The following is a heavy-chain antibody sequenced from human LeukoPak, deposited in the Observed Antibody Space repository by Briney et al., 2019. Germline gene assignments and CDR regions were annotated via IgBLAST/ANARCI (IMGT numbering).Heavy chain of an antibody. V-gene: IGHV4-31*03. Sequence: SQTLSLTCTVSGGSISSGGYYWSWIRQHPGRGLEWIGYIYYSGSTYYNPSLKSRVTISIDTSKNQFSLKLSSVTAADTAVYYCARAGYDSSGYSTYYFDYWGQGTLVTVSS. CDR3: ARAGYDSSGYSTYYFDY. CDR1: GGSISSGGYY. D-gene: IGHD3-22*01. CDR2: IYYSGST. J-gene: IGHJ4*02.